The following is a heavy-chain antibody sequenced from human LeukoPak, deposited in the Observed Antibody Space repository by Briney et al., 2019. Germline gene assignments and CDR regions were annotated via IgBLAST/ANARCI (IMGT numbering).Heavy chain of an antibody. CDR1: GFSLSFSGVG. V-gene: IGHV2-5*02. Sequence: KESGPTLVKPTQTLTLTCTFSGFSLSFSGVGVGWIRQPPGKALEWLAVIYWDDDKRYSPSLKSRLTITKDTSKNQVVLSMTYVAPVDRGTYFCARRHGSGWYEAGFDDWGQGTLVTVSS. CDR3: ARRHGSGWYEAGFDD. CDR2: IYWDDDK. D-gene: IGHD6-19*01. J-gene: IGHJ4*02.